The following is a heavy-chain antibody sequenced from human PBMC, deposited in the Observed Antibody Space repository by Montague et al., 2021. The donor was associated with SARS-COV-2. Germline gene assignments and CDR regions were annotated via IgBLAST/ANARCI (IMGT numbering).Heavy chain of an antibody. J-gene: IGHJ4*02. CDR1: GGSISSYY. Sequence: SETLSLTCTVSGGSISSYYWSWIRQPAGKGLEWIGRIYTSGSTNYNPSLKSRVTMSVDTTKNQFSLKLSSVTAADTGVYYCARAWYSSSWYYFDYWGQGTLVTVSS. CDR3: ARAWYSSSWYYFDY. CDR2: IYTSGST. V-gene: IGHV4-4*07. D-gene: IGHD6-13*01.